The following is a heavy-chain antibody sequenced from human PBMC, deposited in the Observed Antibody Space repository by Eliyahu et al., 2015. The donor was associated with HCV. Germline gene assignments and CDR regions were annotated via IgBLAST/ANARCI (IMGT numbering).Heavy chain of an antibody. J-gene: IGHJ6*02. CDR3: ASEYYDSQIPYYYGMEV. Sequence: QVQLVESGGGVVQPGMSLRLSCAASGFTFRSYVMHWVRQAPGEGVEWVAVISYDGSKKYYADSVKGRSTISRDNSKKTLYLQMYSLRAEDTAVYYCASEYYDSQIPYYYGMEVWGQGTTVTVSS. CDR2: ISYDGSKK. V-gene: IGHV3-30*03. D-gene: IGHD3-22*01. CDR1: GFTFRSYV.